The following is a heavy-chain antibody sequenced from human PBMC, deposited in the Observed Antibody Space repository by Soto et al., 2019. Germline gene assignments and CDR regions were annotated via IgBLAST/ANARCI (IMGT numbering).Heavy chain of an antibody. CDR2: INHSGST. D-gene: IGHD3-3*01. CDR1: GGSFSGYY. V-gene: IGHV4-34*01. J-gene: IGHJ4*02. Sequence: KTSETLSLTCAVYGGSFSGYYWSWIRQPPGKGLEWIGEINHSGSTNYNPSLKSRGTISVDTSKNQFSLKLISVTAADTAVYYCARGGYYDFWSGHSNRYYFDSWGQGTLVTVSS. CDR3: ARGGYYDFWSGHSNRYYFDS.